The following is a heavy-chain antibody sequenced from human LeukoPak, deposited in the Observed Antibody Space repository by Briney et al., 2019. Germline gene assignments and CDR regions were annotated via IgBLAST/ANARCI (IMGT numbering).Heavy chain of an antibody. CDR2: IYYSGST. D-gene: IGHD1-26*01. CDR3: ARRIVGATKSRAFDI. Sequence: SETLSLTCTVSGGSISSYYWSWIRQPPGKGLEWIGYIYYSGSTNYNPSLKSRVTISVDTSKNQFSLKLSSVTAADTAVYYCARRIVGATKSRAFDIWGQGTMVTVSS. J-gene: IGHJ3*02. CDR1: GGSISSYY. V-gene: IGHV4-59*08.